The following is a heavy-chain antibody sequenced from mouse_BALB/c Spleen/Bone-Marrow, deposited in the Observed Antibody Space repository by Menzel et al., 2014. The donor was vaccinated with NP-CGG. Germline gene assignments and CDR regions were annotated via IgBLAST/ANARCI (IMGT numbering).Heavy chain of an antibody. Sequence: LKESGGGLVTPGGTLTLTCTASGFTISSYHIQWVRQAPGKGLEYIGVIAAGGSTYYASWAKGRFTISKTSTTVDLKMPSLTTEDTATFFCARDGYNDGISFNLWGQGTLVTVS. J-gene: IGHJ3*02. V-gene: IGHV5-6-5*01. CDR1: GFTISSYH. CDR2: IAAGGST. D-gene: IGHD2-3*01. CDR3: ARDGYNDGISFNL.